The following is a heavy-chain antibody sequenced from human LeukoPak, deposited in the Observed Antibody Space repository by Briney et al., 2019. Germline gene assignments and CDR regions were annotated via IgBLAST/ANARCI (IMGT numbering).Heavy chain of an antibody. CDR1: GFTFSSYG. J-gene: IGHJ4*02. Sequence: GGSLRLSCAASGFTFSSYGMHWIRQAPGKGLGWVAFIRYDGSNKYYADSVKGRFTISRDNSKNTLYLQMNSLRAEDTAVYYCAKDRDFSGSYQGYFDYWGQGTLVTVSS. CDR2: IRYDGSNK. D-gene: IGHD1-26*01. V-gene: IGHV3-30*02. CDR3: AKDRDFSGSYQGYFDY.